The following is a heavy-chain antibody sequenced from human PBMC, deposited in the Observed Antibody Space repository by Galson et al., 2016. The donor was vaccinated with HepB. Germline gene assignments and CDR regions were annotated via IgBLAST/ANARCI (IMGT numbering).Heavy chain of an antibody. D-gene: IGHD3-9*01. CDR3: ARGGAGYYYYGLDV. CDR1: DGSISSYSYS. V-gene: IGHV4-30-2*01. CDR2: IYQTGVT. J-gene: IGHJ6*02. Sequence: TLSLTCAVSDGSISSYSYSWSWIRQPPGKGLEWIGHIYQTGVTHYSPSLRSRVTISVDWSKNQFSLKLSSVTAADTAVYYCARGGAGYYYYGLDVWGQGTTVTVSS.